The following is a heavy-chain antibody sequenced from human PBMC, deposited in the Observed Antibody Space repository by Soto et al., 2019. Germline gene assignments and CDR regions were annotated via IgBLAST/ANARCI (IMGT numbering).Heavy chain of an antibody. V-gene: IGHV3-74*03. CDR2: IKNDSSST. CDR1: GLNISKYW. J-gene: IGHJ4*02. Sequence: EVHVVESGGGLFQPGGSLRLSCVVSGLNISKYWMHWVRQVPGKGLMWVSRIKNDSSSTTYADSVKGRFTISRDNAKNTLFLEASRLRVEDTGVYFCGYKRLYRGGRGSQVTVSS. CDR3: GYKRLYR. D-gene: IGHD3-16*02.